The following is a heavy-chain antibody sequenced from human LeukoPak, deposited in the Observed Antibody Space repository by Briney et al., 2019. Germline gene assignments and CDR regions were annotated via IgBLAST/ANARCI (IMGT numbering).Heavy chain of an antibody. J-gene: IGHJ4*02. D-gene: IGHD2-2*01. CDR3: ARHPSIVVVPAAPDY. Sequence: GESLQISCKGSGYSFTSYWIGWVRQMPGKGLEWMGIIYPGDSDTRYSPSFQGQVTISADKSISTAYLQWSSLKASDTAMYYCARHPSIVVVPAAPDYWGQGTLVTVSS. CDR2: IYPGDSDT. V-gene: IGHV5-51*01. CDR1: GYSFTSYW.